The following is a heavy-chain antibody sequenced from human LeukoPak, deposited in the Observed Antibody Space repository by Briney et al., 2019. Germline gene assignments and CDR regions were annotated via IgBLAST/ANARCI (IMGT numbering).Heavy chain of an antibody. V-gene: IGHV3-23*01. J-gene: IGHJ4*02. Sequence: GGSLRLSCAASGFTFSSYAMSWVRQAPGKGLEWVSTISGSGGSTYYADSVKGRFTISRDNSKNTLYLQMNSLRAEDTAVYYCAKVSGYNWKSNLDYWGQGTLVTVSS. CDR1: GFTFSSYA. CDR2: ISGSGGST. D-gene: IGHD1-20*01. CDR3: AKVSGYNWKSNLDY.